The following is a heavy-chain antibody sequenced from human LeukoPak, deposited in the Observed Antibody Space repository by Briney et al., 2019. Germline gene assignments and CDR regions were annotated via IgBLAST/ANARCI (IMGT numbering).Heavy chain of an antibody. CDR1: VLIFSNYQ. J-gene: IGHJ6*04. CDR2: INEDGSGK. V-gene: IGHV3-7*01. CDR3: VRDGGDV. Sequence: GGSLRLSCVFSVLIFSNYQMKCVRKARGKGLGWVASINEDGSGKYSMDSVKDRVTISRDNAKHSLDLQINSLTVEDTAIYYCVRDGGDVWGKGTTVTVSS. D-gene: IGHD6-25*01.